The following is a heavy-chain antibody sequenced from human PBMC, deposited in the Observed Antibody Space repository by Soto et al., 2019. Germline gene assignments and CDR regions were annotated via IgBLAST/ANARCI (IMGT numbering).Heavy chain of an antibody. CDR3: ARDGYFDL. CDR2: IYLGDSNI. Sequence: EVQLVQSGAEVKKPGESLKISCKASGYSFTSYWIAWVRQMPGKGLEWMGIIYLGDSNIRYSPSFQGQVTISADKSISTASLQWSSLKASDTAMYYCARDGYFDLWGRGTLVTVSS. J-gene: IGHJ2*01. CDR1: GYSFTSYW. V-gene: IGHV5-51*03.